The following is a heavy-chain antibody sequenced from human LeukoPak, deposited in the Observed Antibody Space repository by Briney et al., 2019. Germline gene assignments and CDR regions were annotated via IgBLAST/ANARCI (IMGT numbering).Heavy chain of an antibody. J-gene: IGHJ5*02. V-gene: IGHV1-8*01. CDR2: MNPNSGNT. Sequence: AASVKVSCKASGYTFTSYDINWVRQAPGQGLEWMGWMNPNSGNTGYAQKFQGRVTMTRNTSISTAYMELSSLRSEDTAVYYCARGSDDFWSGQNWFDPWGQGTLVTVSS. CDR1: GYTFTSYD. CDR3: ARGSDDFWSGQNWFDP. D-gene: IGHD3-3*01.